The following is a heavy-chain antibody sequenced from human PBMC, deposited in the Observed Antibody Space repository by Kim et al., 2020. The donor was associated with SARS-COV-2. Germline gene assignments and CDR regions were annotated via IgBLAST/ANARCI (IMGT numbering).Heavy chain of an antibody. CDR1: RFTFSRYG. V-gene: IGHV3-30*04. CDR3: ASRNYYDSSGSYYAAYYFDF. CDR2: ISYDGSKK. D-gene: IGHD3-22*01. Sequence: GGSLRLSCAASRFTFSRYGMHWVRQAPGKGLEWVAVISYDGSKKDYADSVRGRFTISRDNSKNTLYLQMNSLRSEDSAVYYCASRNYYDSSGSYYAAYYFDFWGQGTPVTVSS. J-gene: IGHJ4*02.